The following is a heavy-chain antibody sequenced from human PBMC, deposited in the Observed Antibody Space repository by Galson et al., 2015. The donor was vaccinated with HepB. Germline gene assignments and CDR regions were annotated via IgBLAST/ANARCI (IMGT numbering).Heavy chain of an antibody. Sequence: SLRLSCAASGFTFSNAWMSWVRQAPGKGLEWVGRIKSKTDGGTTDYAAPVKGRFTISRDDSKNTLYLQMNSLKTEDTAVYYCTTASAVAGTGVDYWGQGTLVTVSS. CDR2: IKSKTDGGTT. CDR1: GFTFSNAW. V-gene: IGHV3-15*01. D-gene: IGHD6-19*01. J-gene: IGHJ4*02. CDR3: TTASAVAGTGVDY.